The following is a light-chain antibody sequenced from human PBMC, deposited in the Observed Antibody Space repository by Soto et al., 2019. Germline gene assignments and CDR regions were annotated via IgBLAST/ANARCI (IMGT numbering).Light chain of an antibody. CDR2: KAS. CDR1: QTISSW. CDR3: QHYNSYSEA. V-gene: IGKV1-5*03. Sequence: DIQMTQSPSTLSGSVGDXVTINCRASQTISSWLAWYQQKPGKAPKLLIYKASTLKSGVPSRFSGSGSGTEFTLTISSLQPDDFATYYCQHYNSYSEAFGQGTKVDIK. J-gene: IGKJ1*01.